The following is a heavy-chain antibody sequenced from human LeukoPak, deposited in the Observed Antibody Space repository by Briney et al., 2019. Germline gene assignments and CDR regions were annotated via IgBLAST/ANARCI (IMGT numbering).Heavy chain of an antibody. V-gene: IGHV4-4*07. CDR1: GGSISSYY. Sequence: SETLSLTCSVSGGSISSYYWSWIRQPAGKGREWIGRIYTTGNTDYNPSLKSRVTMSVDTSKNQFSLNLSSVTAADTDVNACARDARGWSGFDYWGQGTLVTVSS. D-gene: IGHD3-3*01. CDR3: ARDARGWSGFDY. J-gene: IGHJ4*02. CDR2: IYTTGNT.